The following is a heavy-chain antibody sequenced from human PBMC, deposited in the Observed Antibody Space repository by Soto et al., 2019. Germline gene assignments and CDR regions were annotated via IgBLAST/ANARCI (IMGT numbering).Heavy chain of an antibody. CDR2: IIPIFGTA. V-gene: IGHV1-69*13. CDR1: GGTFSSYA. CDR3: ARGEWELRDYYYGMDF. J-gene: IGHJ6*02. D-gene: IGHD1-26*01. Sequence: SVKVSCKASGGTFSSYAISWVRQAPGQGLEWMGGIIPIFGTANYAQKFQGRVTITADESTSTAYMELSSLRSEDTAVYYCARGEWELRDYYYGMDFWGQGTTVTVSS.